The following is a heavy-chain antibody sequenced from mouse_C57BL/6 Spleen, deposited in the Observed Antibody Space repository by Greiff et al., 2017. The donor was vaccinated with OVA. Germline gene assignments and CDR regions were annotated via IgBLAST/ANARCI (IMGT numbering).Heavy chain of an antibody. CDR2: IDPNNGTT. D-gene: IGHD2-5*01. Sequence: EVQLQQSGPELVKPGASVKISCKASGYSFTDYNMHWVKQSTGKSLEWIGVIDPNNGTTSYNQKFKGKATLTVDQSSSTAYMQLNSLTSEDSAVYYCARHYSNYWYFDVWGTGTTVTVSS. CDR1: GYSFTDYN. CDR3: ARHYSNYWYFDV. J-gene: IGHJ1*03. V-gene: IGHV1-39*01.